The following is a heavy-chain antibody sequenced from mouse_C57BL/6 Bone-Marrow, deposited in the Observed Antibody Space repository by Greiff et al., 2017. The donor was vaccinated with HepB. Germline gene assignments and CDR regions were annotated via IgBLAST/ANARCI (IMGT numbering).Heavy chain of an antibody. D-gene: IGHD1-1*01. CDR2: IYPGDGDT. Sequence: VQLQQSGPELVKPGASVKISCKASGYAFSSSWMNWVKQRPGKGLEWIGRIYPGDGDTNYNGKFKGKATLTADKSSSTAYMQLSSLTSEDSAVYFCAGGSSPYYFDYWGQGTTLTVSS. CDR1: GYAFSSSW. J-gene: IGHJ2*01. CDR3: AGGSSPYYFDY. V-gene: IGHV1-82*01.